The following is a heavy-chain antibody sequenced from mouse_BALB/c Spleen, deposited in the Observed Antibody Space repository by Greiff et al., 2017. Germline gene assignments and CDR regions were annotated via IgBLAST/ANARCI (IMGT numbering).Heavy chain of an antibody. J-gene: IGHJ4*01. CDR1: GFTFTDYY. D-gene: IGHD1-2*01. CDR2: IRNKANGYTT. V-gene: IGHV7-3*02. Sequence: EVHLVESGGGLVQPGGSLRLSCATSGFTFTDYYMSWVRQPPGKALEWLGFIRNKANGYTTEYSASVKGRFTISRDNSKSILYLQMNTRRAEDSATDNCARVITTDYYAMDDWGQGTSVTVSS. CDR3: ARVITTDYYAMDD.